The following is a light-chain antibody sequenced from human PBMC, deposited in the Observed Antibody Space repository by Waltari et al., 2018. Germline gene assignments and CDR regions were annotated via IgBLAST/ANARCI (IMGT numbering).Light chain of an antibody. J-gene: IGKJ1*01. CDR3: QQYGTSSWT. V-gene: IGKV3-20*01. CDR2: GAS. Sequence: EIVLTQSPGTLSLSPGERATLSCRASQSVSITFLAWYQQKPVQAPRLLIYGASSRDTVIPDRFTGSGSETDFTLTISRLEPEDFAVYYCQQYGTSSWTFGQGTKVEIK. CDR1: QSVSITF.